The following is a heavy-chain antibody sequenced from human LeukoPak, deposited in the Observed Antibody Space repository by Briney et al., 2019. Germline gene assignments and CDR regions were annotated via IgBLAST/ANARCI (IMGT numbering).Heavy chain of an antibody. CDR3: AREAHYYDSSGSFDY. D-gene: IGHD3-22*01. J-gene: IGHJ4*02. CDR1: GGTFSSYA. CDR2: IIPIFGTA. Sequence: SVKVSCKASGGTFSSYAISWVRQAPGQGLEWMGGIIPIFGTANYAQKFQGRVTITAGESTSTAYMELSSLRSEDTAVYYCAREAHYYDSSGSFDYWGQGTLVTVSS. V-gene: IGHV1-69*13.